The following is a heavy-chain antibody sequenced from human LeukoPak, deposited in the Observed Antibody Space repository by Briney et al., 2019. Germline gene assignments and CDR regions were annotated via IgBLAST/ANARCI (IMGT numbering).Heavy chain of an antibody. CDR1: GYTFTGYY. J-gene: IGHJ5*02. V-gene: IGHV1-2*02. CDR2: INPNSGGT. Sequence: GASVKVSCKASGYTFTGYYMHWVRQAPGQGLEWMGWINPNSGGTNYAQKFQGRVTMTRDTSISTAYMELSRLRSGDTAVYYCARVESPTGPLDPWGQGTLVTVSS. CDR3: ARVESPTGPLDP. D-gene: IGHD1-14*01.